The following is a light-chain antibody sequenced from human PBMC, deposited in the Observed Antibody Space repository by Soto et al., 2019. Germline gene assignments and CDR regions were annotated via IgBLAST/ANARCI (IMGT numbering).Light chain of an antibody. J-gene: IGLJ1*01. Sequence: QSVLTQPASVSGSPGQSITISCTGTSSDVGSYNLVSWYQQHPGEAPKLMIFEVNKRPSGVSYRFSGSKSANTASLTISGLQTEDEADYYCCSYAGSSTLFGTGTKLTVL. CDR1: SSDVGSYNL. CDR3: CSYAGSSTL. V-gene: IGLV2-23*02. CDR2: EVN.